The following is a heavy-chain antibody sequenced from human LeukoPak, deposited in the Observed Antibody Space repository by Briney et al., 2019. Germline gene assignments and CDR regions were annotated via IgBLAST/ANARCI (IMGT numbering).Heavy chain of an antibody. J-gene: IGHJ5*02. D-gene: IGHD3-10*01. CDR2: INHSRST. CDR3: ARGIGVFDP. Sequence: SETLSLTCAVYGGSFSGYYWSWIRQPPGKGLEWIGEINHSRSTNYNPSLKSRVTISVDTSKNQFSLKLSSVTAADTAVYYCARGIGVFDPWGQGTLVTVSS. CDR1: GGSFSGYY. V-gene: IGHV4-34*01.